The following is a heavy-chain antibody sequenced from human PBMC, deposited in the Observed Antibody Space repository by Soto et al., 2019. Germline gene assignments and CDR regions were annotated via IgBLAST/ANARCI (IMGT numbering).Heavy chain of an antibody. CDR2: IIPIFGTA. J-gene: IGHJ4*02. Sequence: GASVKVSCKASGGTFSSYAISWVRQAPGQGLEWMGGIIPIFGTANYAQKFQGRVTITADESTSTAYMELSSLRSEDTAVYYCARVRGARTRYDILTGPIYYWGQGTLVTVSS. D-gene: IGHD3-9*01. CDR3: ARVRGARTRYDILTGPIYY. CDR1: GGTFSSYA. V-gene: IGHV1-69*13.